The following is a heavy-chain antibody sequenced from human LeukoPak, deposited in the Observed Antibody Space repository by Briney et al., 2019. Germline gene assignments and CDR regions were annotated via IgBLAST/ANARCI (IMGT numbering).Heavy chain of an antibody. CDR3: ARDSGYYVY. V-gene: IGHV3-30-3*01. J-gene: IGHJ4*02. Sequence: GGSLRLSCAASGFTFSSYAMHWVRQAPGKGLEWVAVISYDGSNKYYADSVKGRFTISRDNAKNSLYLQMNSLRAEDTAVYYCARDSGYYVYWGQGTLVTVSS. CDR1: GFTFSSYA. CDR2: ISYDGSNK. D-gene: IGHD3-22*01.